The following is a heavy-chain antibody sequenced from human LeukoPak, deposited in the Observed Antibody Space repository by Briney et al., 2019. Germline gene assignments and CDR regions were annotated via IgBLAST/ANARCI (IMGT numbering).Heavy chain of an antibody. CDR1: GFTFSSYG. CDR2: IRYDGSNK. V-gene: IGHV3-30*02. CDR3: AKDKTPYNWNDVPFDH. J-gene: IGHJ4*02. Sequence: GGSLRLSCAASGFTFSSYGMHWVRQAPGKGLEWVAFIRYDGSNKYYADSVKGRFTISRDNSKNTLYLQMNSLRAEDTAVYYCAKDKTPYNWNDVPFDHWGQGTLVTVSS. D-gene: IGHD1-1*01.